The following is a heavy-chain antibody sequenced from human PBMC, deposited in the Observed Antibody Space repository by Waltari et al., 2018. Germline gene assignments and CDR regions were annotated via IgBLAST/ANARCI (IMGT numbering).Heavy chain of an antibody. CDR2: MNPTSGST. D-gene: IGHD3-10*01. CDR3: ARDYGSGTYYYMDV. J-gene: IGHJ6*03. V-gene: IGHV1-8*03. Sequence: QVLLVPSGAEVKKPGASVKVSLKASGYSFTSYSLNWVRQAAGQGLEWMGWMNPTSGSTGYAQKFQDRVTITRNTSIGTAYMELRSLRSEDTAVYYCARDYGSGTYYYMDVWGKGTTVTVSS. CDR1: GYSFTSYS.